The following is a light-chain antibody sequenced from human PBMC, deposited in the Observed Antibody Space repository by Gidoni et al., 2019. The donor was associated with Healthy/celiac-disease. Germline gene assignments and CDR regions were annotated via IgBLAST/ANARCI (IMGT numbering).Light chain of an antibody. CDR3: SSYTSSSTLV. Sequence: VSGSPGPSITISCTGTSSDVGGYNYVSWYQQHPGKAPKLMIYEVSNRPSGVSNRFSGSKSGNTASLTISGLQAEDEADYYCSSYTSSSTLVFGTGTKVTVL. V-gene: IGLV2-14*01. J-gene: IGLJ1*01. CDR1: SSDVGGYNY. CDR2: EVS.